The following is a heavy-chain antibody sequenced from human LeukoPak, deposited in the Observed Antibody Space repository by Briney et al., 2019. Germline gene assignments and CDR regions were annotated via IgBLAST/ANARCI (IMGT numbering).Heavy chain of an antibody. CDR1: GFTVSSNY. D-gene: IGHD2-2*01. CDR3: GRGGYDMDV. CDR2: IDRGGTT. J-gene: IGHJ6*01. V-gene: IGHV3-66*01. Sequence: PGGSLRLSCAASGFTVSSNYMSWVRPAPGKGLEWVSTIDRGGTTMYADSVKGRFTISRDNSKNALYLQMNSLRAEDTAVYYCGRGGYDMDVWGQGTTVSVSS.